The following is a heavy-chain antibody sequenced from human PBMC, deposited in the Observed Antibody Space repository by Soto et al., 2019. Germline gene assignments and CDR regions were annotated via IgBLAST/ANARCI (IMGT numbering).Heavy chain of an antibody. D-gene: IGHD1-26*01. V-gene: IGHV4-59*02. CDR2: VYDSGST. Sequence: QVQLQESGPGVVKPSETLSLTCTVTGASVINDYWNWIRQPPGKGLEWIGFVYDSGSTSYNSSLTTRLTHAVDTSKNQFSLKLGSVTAADTAVYYCVRQVGATGSYSYAVWGQGTMVTVSS. CDR3: VRQVGATGSYSYAV. J-gene: IGHJ3*01. CDR1: GASVINDY.